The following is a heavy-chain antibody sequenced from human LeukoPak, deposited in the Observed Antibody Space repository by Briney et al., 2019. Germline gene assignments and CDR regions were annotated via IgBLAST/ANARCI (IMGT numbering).Heavy chain of an antibody. Sequence: SETLSLTCTVSGASISSGPSFWSWIRQPAGKGLEWIGRIYGASGNTNYNPSLKSRVTISVDASKNQFCLKLTSVTAADTAVYYCAEHSSANTVWGQGTLVTVSS. CDR3: AEHSSANTV. J-gene: IGHJ4*02. CDR2: IYGASGNT. CDR1: GASISSGPSF. V-gene: IGHV4-61*02. D-gene: IGHD3-16*01.